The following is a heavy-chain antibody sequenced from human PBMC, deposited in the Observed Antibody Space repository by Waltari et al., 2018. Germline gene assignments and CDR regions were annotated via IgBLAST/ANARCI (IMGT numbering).Heavy chain of an antibody. V-gene: IGHV4-39*01. Sequence: QLQLQESGPGLVKPSETLSLTCPVSGGSISSSSYYWGWVRQPPGKGLEWIGSIYYSGSTYYNPSLKSRVTISVDTSKNQFSLKLSSVTAADTAVYYCARHPTSPIRTYYDFWSGSSDWFDPWGQGTLVTVSS. J-gene: IGHJ5*02. CDR1: GGSISSSSYY. D-gene: IGHD3-3*01. CDR2: IYYSGST. CDR3: ARHPTSPIRTYYDFWSGSSDWFDP.